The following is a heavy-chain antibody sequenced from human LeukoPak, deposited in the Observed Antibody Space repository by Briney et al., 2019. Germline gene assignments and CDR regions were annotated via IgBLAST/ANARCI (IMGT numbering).Heavy chain of an antibody. CDR3: ARGLGYGSGSYYLGFDM. Sequence: PSETLSLACTVFGGSISTSSSYWGWIRQPPGKGLEWIGSIYYSGSTYYNPSLKSRVTISVDTSKNQFSLKLSSVSAADTAVYYCARGLGYGSGSYYLGFDMWGQGTMVTVSS. V-gene: IGHV4-39*01. J-gene: IGHJ3*02. D-gene: IGHD3-10*01. CDR2: IYYSGST. CDR1: GGSISTSSSY.